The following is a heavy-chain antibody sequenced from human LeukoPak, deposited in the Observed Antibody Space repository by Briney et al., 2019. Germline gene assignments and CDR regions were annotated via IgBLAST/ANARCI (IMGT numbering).Heavy chain of an antibody. CDR3: ARDSPGYGAYDLG. J-gene: IGHJ4*02. Sequence: GGSLRLSCAASGFTFSSYWMSWVRQAQGKGLEWVANIKEDGSAKYSVDSVKGRFTISRDNAKNTLYLQMNSLRAEDTAVYYCARDSPGYGAYDLGWGQGTLVTVSS. V-gene: IGHV3-7*04. D-gene: IGHD5-12*01. CDR2: IKEDGSAK. CDR1: GFTFSSYW.